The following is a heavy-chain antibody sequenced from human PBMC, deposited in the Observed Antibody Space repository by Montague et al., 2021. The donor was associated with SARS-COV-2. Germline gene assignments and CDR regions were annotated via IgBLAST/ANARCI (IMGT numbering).Heavy chain of an antibody. CDR2: ISSSSYI. V-gene: IGHV3-21*01. CDR3: ARGYDFWSGGYYYYYGMDV. CDR1: GFTLSSYS. Sequence: SLRLSCAASGFTLSSYSMNRVRQAPGKGLEWVSSISSSSYIYYAXSVXGRFTISRDNAKNSLYLQMNSLRAEDTAVYYCARGYDFWSGGYYYYYGMDVWGQGTTVTVSS. D-gene: IGHD3-3*01. J-gene: IGHJ6*02.